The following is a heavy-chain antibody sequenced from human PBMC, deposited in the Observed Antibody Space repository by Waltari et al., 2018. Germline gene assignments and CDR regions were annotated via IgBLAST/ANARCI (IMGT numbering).Heavy chain of an antibody. CDR2: ISGSGGST. CDR1: GFTFSSDA. D-gene: IGHD4-17*01. Sequence: EVQLLESGGGLVQPGGSLRLSCAASGFTFSSDAMSWVRQAPGKGLEWVSAISGSGGSTYYADSVKGRFTISRDNSKNTLYLQMNSLRAEDTAVYYCAKDPNGEPYFDYWGQGTLVTVSS. J-gene: IGHJ4*02. CDR3: AKDPNGEPYFDY. V-gene: IGHV3-23*01.